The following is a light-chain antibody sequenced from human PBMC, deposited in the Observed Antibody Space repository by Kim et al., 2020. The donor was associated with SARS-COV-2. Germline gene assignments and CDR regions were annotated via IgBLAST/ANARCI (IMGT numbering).Light chain of an antibody. CDR3: PVWGTPSDHYV. J-gene: IGLJ1*01. Sequence: SYELTQPPSVSVAPGKTATINCGGNNIGSKSVQWYQQKPGQAPVLVIYADRDRPSGIPARFSGPKSGNTATQTISRVEAGDEAAYLCPVWGTPSDHYV. CDR2: ADR. CDR1: NIGSKS. V-gene: IGLV3-21*04.